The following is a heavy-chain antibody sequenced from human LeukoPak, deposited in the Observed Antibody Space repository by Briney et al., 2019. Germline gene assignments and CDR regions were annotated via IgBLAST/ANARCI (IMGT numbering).Heavy chain of an antibody. Sequence: GGSLRLLCAACGFTLSRNYMRWVGQAPGKGVEWVAVIYSGRSSYYAHSVKRIFTISRDNSNNTLYLQMNSLRAEDTAVYYCARSLHQVTAMFYFDYWGQGTLVTVSS. J-gene: IGHJ4*02. CDR2: IYSGRSS. CDR1: GFTLSRNY. D-gene: IGHD2-21*02. V-gene: IGHV3-66*01. CDR3: ARSLHQVTAMFYFDY.